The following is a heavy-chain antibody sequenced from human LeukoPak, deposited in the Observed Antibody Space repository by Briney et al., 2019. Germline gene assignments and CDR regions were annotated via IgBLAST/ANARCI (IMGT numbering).Heavy chain of an antibody. Sequence: PSETLSLTCAVYGGSFSGYYWSWIRQPPGKGLEWIGEINHSGSTNYNPSLKSRVTISVDTSKNQFSLKLSSVTAADTAVYYCARHWRYYYDSSGYHLDYWGQGTLVTVSS. J-gene: IGHJ4*02. CDR3: ARHWRYYYDSSGYHLDY. CDR1: GGSFSGYY. V-gene: IGHV4-34*01. D-gene: IGHD3-22*01. CDR2: INHSGST.